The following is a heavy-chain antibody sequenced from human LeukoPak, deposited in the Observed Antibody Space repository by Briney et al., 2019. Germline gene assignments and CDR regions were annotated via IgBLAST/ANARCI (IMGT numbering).Heavy chain of an antibody. D-gene: IGHD6-19*01. CDR1: GFTFSSYT. V-gene: IGHV3-21*01. CDR3: ARDRDGSGWHDY. J-gene: IGHJ4*02. Sequence: GGSLRLSCAASGFTFSSYTMNWVRQAPGKGLEWVSSISSSSSYIYFADSVKGRFTSSRDNAKNSLYLQMNSLRAADTAVYYCARDRDGSGWHDYWGQGTLVTVSS. CDR2: ISSSSSYI.